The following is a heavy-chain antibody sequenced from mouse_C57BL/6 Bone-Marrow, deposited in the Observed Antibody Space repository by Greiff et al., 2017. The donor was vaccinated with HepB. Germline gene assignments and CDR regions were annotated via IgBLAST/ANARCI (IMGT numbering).Heavy chain of an antibody. D-gene: IGHD1-1*01. CDR3: TRASITTDSYYFDY. CDR2: ISSGGDYI. Sequence: EVQGVESGEGLVKPGGSLKLSCAASGFTFSSYAMSWVRQTPEKRLEWVAYISSGGDYIYYADTVKGRFTISRDNARNTLYLQMSSLKSEDTAMYYCTRASITTDSYYFDYWGQGTTLTVSS. V-gene: IGHV5-9-1*02. CDR1: GFTFSSYA. J-gene: IGHJ2*01.